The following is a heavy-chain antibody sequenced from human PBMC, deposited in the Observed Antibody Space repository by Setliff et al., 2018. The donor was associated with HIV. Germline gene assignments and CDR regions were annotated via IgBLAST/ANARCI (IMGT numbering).Heavy chain of an antibody. V-gene: IGHV4-34*01. Sequence: SETLSLTCAVYGASFSNYYWSWIRQPPGKGLEWIGTIYYSGSTYYNPSLKSRVTISVDTSKKQFSLKLSSVTAADTAVYYCARDVRFDPWGQGTLVTVSS. CDR3: ARDVRFDP. CDR1: GASFSNYY. J-gene: IGHJ5*02. CDR2: IYYSGST.